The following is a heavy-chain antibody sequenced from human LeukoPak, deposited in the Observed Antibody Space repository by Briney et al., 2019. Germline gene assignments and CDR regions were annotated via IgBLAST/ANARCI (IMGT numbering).Heavy chain of an antibody. J-gene: IGHJ6*02. Sequence: PSDTLSLTCTVSGGSLSSYYWSWLRQPPGKGLEWIGYIYYSGSTNYNPSLKSRVTISVDTSKNQFSLKRSSVTAADTAVYYCARADSSPNYYYYGMDVWGQGTTVTVSS. D-gene: IGHD6-13*01. CDR1: GGSLSSYY. CDR3: ARADSSPNYYYYGMDV. CDR2: IYYSGST. V-gene: IGHV4-59*08.